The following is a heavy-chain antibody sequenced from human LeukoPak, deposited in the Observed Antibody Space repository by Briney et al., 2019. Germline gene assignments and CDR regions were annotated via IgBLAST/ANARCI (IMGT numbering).Heavy chain of an antibody. D-gene: IGHD2-21*02. CDR1: GYTFTSYY. Sequence: ASVKVSCKASGYTFTSYYMHWVRQAPGQGLEWMGIINPSGGSTSYAQKFQGRVTMTRDTSTSTVYMELSSLRSEDTAVYYCARGGLAYCGGDCYQDWYFDLWGRGTLVTVSS. CDR2: INPSGGST. CDR3: ARGGLAYCGGDCYQDWYFDL. V-gene: IGHV1-46*01. J-gene: IGHJ2*01.